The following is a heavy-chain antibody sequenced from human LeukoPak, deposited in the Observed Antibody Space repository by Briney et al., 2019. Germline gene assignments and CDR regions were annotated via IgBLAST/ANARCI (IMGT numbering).Heavy chain of an antibody. CDR1: GASISSHN. Sequence: SETLSLTCTVSGASISSHNWSWIRQPAGKGLEWIGRIYSTGSTSYNPSVKSRVTMSVDTSKNQFSLNLSSVTAADTAVYYCTRVSQGLGKFDPWGQGTLVTVSS. D-gene: IGHD3-16*01. V-gene: IGHV4-4*07. J-gene: IGHJ5*02. CDR2: IYSTGST. CDR3: TRVSQGLGKFDP.